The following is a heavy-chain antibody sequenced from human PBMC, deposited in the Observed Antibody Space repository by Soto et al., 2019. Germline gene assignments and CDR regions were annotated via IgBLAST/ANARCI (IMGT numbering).Heavy chain of an antibody. D-gene: IGHD3-3*01. J-gene: IGHJ3*02. CDR2: INPATGAA. V-gene: IGHV1-2*02. CDR3: ARGGGVGVAGSAAFDM. Sequence: QLHLVQSGAVVKKPGASVTVSCSASGYPVTAYYMHWVRQAPGRGLEWMGGINPATGAAKYTQTFQGRVHKARDTAKRTGFMEPSGPASEDPGGFYWARGGGVGVAGSAAFDMWGQGTLVTVSS. CDR1: GYPVTAYY.